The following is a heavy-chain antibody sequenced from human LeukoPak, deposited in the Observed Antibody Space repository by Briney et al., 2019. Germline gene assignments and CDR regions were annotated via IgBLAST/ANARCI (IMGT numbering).Heavy chain of an antibody. CDR3: AKGGYCSSSSCYYGWFEP. V-gene: IGHV3-23*01. Sequence: GGSLRLSCAASGFSFSSYAMHWVRQAPGKGLEWVSTTTAGGSSIYYADSVKGRLTSSRDNSKTTFYLQMDSLRAEDTAAYYCAKGGYCSSSSCYYGWFEPWGQGTLVTVSS. CDR1: GFSFSSYA. CDR2: TTAGGSSI. D-gene: IGHD2-2*01. J-gene: IGHJ5*02.